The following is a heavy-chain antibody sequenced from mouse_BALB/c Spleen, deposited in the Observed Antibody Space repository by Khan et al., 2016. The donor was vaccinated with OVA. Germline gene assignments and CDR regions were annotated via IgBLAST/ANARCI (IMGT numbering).Heavy chain of an antibody. D-gene: IGHD2-4*01. Sequence: QVQLQQSGPELVKPGASVKISCKASGYTFTAYDINWVRQRPGQGLEWIGWIYPGDGSTEYNENFKDTATLTADTSSNTAYLQLSRLTSEKSAVYLGAREGLRGVAMDYWGQGTPVSVSS. V-gene: IGHV1S56*01. J-gene: IGHJ4*01. CDR3: AREGLRGVAMDY. CDR2: IYPGDGST. CDR1: GYTFTAYD.